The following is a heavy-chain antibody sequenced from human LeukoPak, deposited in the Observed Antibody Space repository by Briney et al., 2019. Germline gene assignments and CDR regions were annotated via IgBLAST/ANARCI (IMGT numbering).Heavy chain of an antibody. CDR2: INPSGGST. Sequence: ASVKVSCKASGYTFTSYGISWVRQAPGQGLEWMGIINPSGGSTSYAQKFQGRVTMTRDTSTSTVYMELSSLRSEDTAVYYCARDKTAAGTIEYWGQGTLVTVSS. CDR1: GYTFTSYG. D-gene: IGHD6-13*01. J-gene: IGHJ4*02. V-gene: IGHV1-46*01. CDR3: ARDKTAAGTIEY.